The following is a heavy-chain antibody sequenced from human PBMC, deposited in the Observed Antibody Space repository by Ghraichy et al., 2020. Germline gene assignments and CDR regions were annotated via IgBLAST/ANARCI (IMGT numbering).Heavy chain of an antibody. D-gene: IGHD5-12*01. CDR2: IKQDGSDK. CDR1: GFTISSHY. CDR3: ARESSFAYSGFDY. Sequence: LTCAASGFTISSHYMTWVRQAPGKGLEWVANIKQDGSDKFYVDSVKGRFTISRDNAKNSLFLQMNSLRAEDTAVYYCARESSFAYSGFDYWGRGTLVTVSS. V-gene: IGHV3-7*03. J-gene: IGHJ4*02.